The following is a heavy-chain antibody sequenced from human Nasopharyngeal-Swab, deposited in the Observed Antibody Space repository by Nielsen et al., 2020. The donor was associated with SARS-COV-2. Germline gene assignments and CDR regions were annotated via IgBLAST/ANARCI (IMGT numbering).Heavy chain of an antibody. V-gene: IGHV4-39*01. CDR2: IYYSGST. CDR3: ARHGNYYGSGSPPFTRWFDP. J-gene: IGHJ5*02. Sequence: GSLRLSCAASGFTFSNYAMSWVRQPPVKWLDWIGSIYYSGSTYYNPSLKSRVTISVDTSKNQFSLKLSSVTAADTAMYYCARHGNYYGSGSPPFTRWFDPWGQGTLVTVSS. CDR1: GFTFSNYA. D-gene: IGHD3-10*01.